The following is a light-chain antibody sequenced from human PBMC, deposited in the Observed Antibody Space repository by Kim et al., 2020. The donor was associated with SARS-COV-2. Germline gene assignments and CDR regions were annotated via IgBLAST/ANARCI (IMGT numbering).Light chain of an antibody. CDR2: EDN. V-gene: IGLV6-57*03. CDR3: QSYDSSNVV. Sequence: GKTVTITCTRSSGSSASNYVQWYQQRPGSAPTTVIYEDNQRPSGVPERFSGSIDSSSNSASLTISGLKTEDEADYYCQSYDSSNVVFGGGTQLTV. J-gene: IGLJ2*01. CDR1: SGSSASNY.